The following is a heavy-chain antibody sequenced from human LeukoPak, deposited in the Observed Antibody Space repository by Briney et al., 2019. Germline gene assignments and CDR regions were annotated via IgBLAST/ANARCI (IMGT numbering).Heavy chain of an antibody. CDR2: IKPPGGTA. Sequence: AASVKVSCKASGYTFGSYHIHWVRQAPGQGLEWMGMIKPPGGTAYSTQRFQGRISLTRDTSTSTVYMELSGLRSDDTAVYYCNVREGDNWGQGTLVTVSS. V-gene: IGHV1-46*01. D-gene: IGHD3-10*01. J-gene: IGHJ4*02. CDR3: NVREGDN. CDR1: GYTFGSYH.